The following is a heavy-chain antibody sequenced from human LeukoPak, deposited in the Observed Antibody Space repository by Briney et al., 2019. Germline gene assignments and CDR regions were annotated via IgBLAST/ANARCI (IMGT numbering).Heavy chain of an antibody. V-gene: IGHV3-23*01. CDR3: AKGIYSSGWSYFDY. CDR1: GFTFSNSA. D-gene: IGHD6-19*01. J-gene: IGHJ4*01. CDR2: LSGSGITT. Sequence: GGSLRLSCAASGFTFSNSAMSWVRQAPGKGLEWVSTLSGSGITTYYADSVKGRFTISRDNSKNTLYLQMNSLRAEGTAVYYCAKGIYSSGWSYFDYWGHGTLVTVSS.